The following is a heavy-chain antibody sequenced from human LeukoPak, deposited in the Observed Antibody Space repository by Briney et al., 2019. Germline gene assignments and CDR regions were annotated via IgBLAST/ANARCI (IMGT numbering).Heavy chain of an antibody. J-gene: IGHJ4*02. D-gene: IGHD6-13*01. CDR3: ARGEYSSSWDHYYFDY. CDR1: GYTFTGYY. V-gene: IGHV1-2*06. CDR2: INPNSGGT. Sequence: ASVTASCTASGYTFTGYYMHWVRQAPGQELEWMGRINPNSGGTNYAQTFQGRVTMTRDTSITTAYLEVSSLRSDDTAVYYCARGEYSSSWDHYYFDYWGQGTLVTVSS.